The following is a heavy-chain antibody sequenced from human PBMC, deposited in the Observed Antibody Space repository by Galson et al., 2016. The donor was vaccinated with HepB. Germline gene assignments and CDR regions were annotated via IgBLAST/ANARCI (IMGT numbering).Heavy chain of an antibody. D-gene: IGHD2-15*01. CDR1: GGSISSSSSH. Sequence: SETLSLTCTVSGGSISSSSSHWAWLRQPPGKGLEWIATIHHSGTTYYNPSLKSRVTMSVDTSKNQFSLTLNSVTAPDTAVFYCARPVVPGYVDLWGRGTLVTVSS. CDR2: IHHSGTT. V-gene: IGHV4-39*01. CDR3: ARPVVPGYVDL. J-gene: IGHJ2*01.